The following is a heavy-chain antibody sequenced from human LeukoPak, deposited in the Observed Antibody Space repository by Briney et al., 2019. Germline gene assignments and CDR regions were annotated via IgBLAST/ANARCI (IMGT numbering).Heavy chain of an antibody. CDR1: GFTFSSYG. CDR3: ARAGHYYDSSGYYSPFDY. Sequence: GGSLRLSCAASGFTFSSYGMHWVRQAPGKGLEWVAVISYDGSNKYYADSVKGRFTISRDNSKNTLYLQMNSPRAEDTAVYYCARAGHYYDSSGYYSPFDYWGQGTLVTVSS. V-gene: IGHV3-30*03. D-gene: IGHD3-22*01. CDR2: ISYDGSNK. J-gene: IGHJ4*02.